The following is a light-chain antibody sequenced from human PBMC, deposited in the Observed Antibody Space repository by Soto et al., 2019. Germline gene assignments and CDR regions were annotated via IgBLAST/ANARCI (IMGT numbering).Light chain of an antibody. CDR3: QKYNSAPRA. V-gene: IGKV1-27*01. CDR1: QGISNF. Sequence: DIQMTQSPSSLSASVGDIVTITCLASQGISNFLSWYQQKPGKVPKLLIYAASTLQSGVSSRFSGGGSGTDFTLTISSLQPEDVATYYCQKYNSAPRAFGQGTKVDIK. J-gene: IGKJ1*01. CDR2: AAS.